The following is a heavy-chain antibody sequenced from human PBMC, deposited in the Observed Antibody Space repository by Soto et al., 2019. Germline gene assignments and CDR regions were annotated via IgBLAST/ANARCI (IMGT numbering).Heavy chain of an antibody. D-gene: IGHD4-17*01. V-gene: IGHV4-4*07. J-gene: IGHJ5*02. CDR3: VRDGSKTLRDCFDP. CDR2: VYATGTS. Sequence: PSETLSLTCSVSGGSMSKFYWSWIRKTDGKGLEWMGRVYATGTSDYNPSLRGRIAMSVDISKKTFSLRLRSVTAADTGVYYCVRDGSKTLRDCFDPWGQGILVTVSS. CDR1: GGSMSKFY.